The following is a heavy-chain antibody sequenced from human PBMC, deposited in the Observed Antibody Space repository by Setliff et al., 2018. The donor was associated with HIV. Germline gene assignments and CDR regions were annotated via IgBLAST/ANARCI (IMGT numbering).Heavy chain of an antibody. CDR1: GYTFSNYA. CDR2: INAGNGNT. V-gene: IGHV1-3*01. Sequence: ASVKVSCKASGYTFSNYAIHWLRQAPGQRLEWMGWINAGNGNTKNSQKFQGRPTITRDTSASTTYMELSSLRSEDTAMYHCARRGRFTGGYSYGSDYFEYWGQGTLVTVSS. J-gene: IGHJ4*02. D-gene: IGHD5-18*01. CDR3: ARRGRFTGGYSYGSDYFEY.